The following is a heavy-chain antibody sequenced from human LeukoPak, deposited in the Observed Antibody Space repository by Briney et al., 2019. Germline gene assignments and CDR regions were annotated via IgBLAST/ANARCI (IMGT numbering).Heavy chain of an antibody. CDR3: AKGRITMVRGPQGFDY. J-gene: IGHJ4*02. D-gene: IGHD3-10*01. CDR2: ISGSGGST. CDR1: GFTFSSYA. Sequence: GGSLRLSCAASGFTFSSYAMSWVRQAPGKGLEWVSAISGSGGSTYCADSVKGRFTISRDNSKNTLYLQMNSLRAEDTAVYYCAKGRITMVRGPQGFDYWGQGTLVTVSS. V-gene: IGHV3-23*01.